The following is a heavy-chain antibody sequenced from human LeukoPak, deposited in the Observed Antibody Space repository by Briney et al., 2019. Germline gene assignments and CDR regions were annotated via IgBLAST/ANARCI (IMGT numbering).Heavy chain of an antibody. Sequence: SETLSLTCAVYGGSFSGYYWSWIRQPPGKGLEWIGEINHSGSTNYNPSLKSRVTLFVDTSKNRLSLKLSSLTAADTAVYFCARMVVAATSYFDYWGQGTLVTVSS. V-gene: IGHV4-34*01. J-gene: IGHJ4*02. D-gene: IGHD2-15*01. CDR3: ARMVVAATSYFDY. CDR2: INHSGST. CDR1: GGSFSGYY.